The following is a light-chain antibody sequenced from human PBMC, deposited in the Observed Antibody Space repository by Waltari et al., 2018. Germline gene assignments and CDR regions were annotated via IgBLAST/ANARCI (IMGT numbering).Light chain of an antibody. V-gene: IGLV4-69*01. CDR3: QTGGHGTWV. CDR2: VNSDGSH. Sequence: QLVLTQSPSVSASLGASVKLTCTLSRGHSSNVIACHQQQPEKGPRYLMKVNSDGSHSKGDELPDRFSGSSSGAERYLTISSVQSEDEADYYCQTGGHGTWVFGGGTKLTVL. CDR1: RGHSSNV. J-gene: IGLJ3*02.